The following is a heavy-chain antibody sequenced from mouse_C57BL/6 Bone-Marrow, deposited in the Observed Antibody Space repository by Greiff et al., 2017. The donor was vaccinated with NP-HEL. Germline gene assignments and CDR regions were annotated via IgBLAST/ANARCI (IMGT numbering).Heavy chain of an antibody. D-gene: IGHD1-1*01. V-gene: IGHV14-4*01. J-gene: IGHJ4*01. Sequence: VQLQQSGAELVRPGASVKLSCTVSGLNIKDDYMHWVKQRPEQGLEWIGWIDPENGDTEYASKFQGKATLTADTSSTTSYLQLSSLTSEDTAVYYCTTGGSSPYAKDYWGQGTSVTVSS. CDR1: GLNIKDDY. CDR2: IDPENGDT. CDR3: TTGGSSPYAKDY.